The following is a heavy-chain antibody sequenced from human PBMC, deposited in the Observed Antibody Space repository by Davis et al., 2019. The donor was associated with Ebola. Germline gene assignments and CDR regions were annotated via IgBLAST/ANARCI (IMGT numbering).Heavy chain of an antibody. J-gene: IGHJ4*02. CDR3: VRDDVGALGF. V-gene: IGHV3-48*02. CDR2: ISTSVFTT. Sequence: GGSLRLSCAASGFTFDDYVMHWVRQAPGKGLEWISYISTSVFTTYYADSVKGRFTISRDNAKNSLFLQMNSLRDEDTAVYYCVRDDVGALGFWGQGTLVTVSS. CDR1: GFTFDDYV. D-gene: IGHD1-26*01.